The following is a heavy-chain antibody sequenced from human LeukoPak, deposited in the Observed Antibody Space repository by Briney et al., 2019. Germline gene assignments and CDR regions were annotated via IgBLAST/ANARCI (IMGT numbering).Heavy chain of an antibody. V-gene: IGHV3-21*01. D-gene: IGHD3-22*01. Sequence: PGGSLRLSCAASGFTFSSYSMNWVRQAPGKGLEWVSSISSSSSYMYYADSVKGRFTISRDNAKNSLYLQMNSLRAEDTAVYYCARGTYYYDSSGYYSYYFDYWGQGTLVTVSS. J-gene: IGHJ4*02. CDR1: GFTFSSYS. CDR2: ISSSSSYM. CDR3: ARGTYYYDSSGYYSYYFDY.